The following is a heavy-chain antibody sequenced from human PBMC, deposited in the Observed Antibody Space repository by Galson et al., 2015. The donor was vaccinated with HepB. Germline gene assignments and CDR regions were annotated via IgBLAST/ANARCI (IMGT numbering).Heavy chain of an antibody. Sequence: SVKVSCKASGGTFSSYTISWVRQAPGQGLEWMGRIIPILGIANYAQKFQGRVTITADKSTSTAYMELSSLRSEDTAVYYCARGPYYYGSGSRVSAFDIWGQGTMVTVSS. J-gene: IGHJ3*02. D-gene: IGHD3-10*01. CDR2: IIPILGIA. CDR3: ARGPYYYGSGSRVSAFDI. CDR1: GGTFSSYT. V-gene: IGHV1-69*02.